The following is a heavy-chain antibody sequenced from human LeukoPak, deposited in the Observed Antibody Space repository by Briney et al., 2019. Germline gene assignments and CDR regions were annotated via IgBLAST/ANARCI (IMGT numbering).Heavy chain of an antibody. D-gene: IGHD3-10*01. CDR2: IWYDGSHK. V-gene: IGHV3-33*08. CDR3: ARDLLLWFGELSGDSDP. J-gene: IGHJ5*02. CDR1: GFTFSDYY. Sequence: GGSLRLSCASSGFTFSDYYMSWIRQAPGKGLEWVAVIWYDGSHKYYADSVKGRFTISRDNSKNTLHLQMNSLRAEDTAVYYCARDLLLWFGELSGDSDPWGQGTLVTVSS.